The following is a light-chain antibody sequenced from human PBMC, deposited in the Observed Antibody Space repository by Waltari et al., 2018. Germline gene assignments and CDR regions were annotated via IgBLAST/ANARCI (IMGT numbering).Light chain of an antibody. CDR2: GDN. CDR1: SNHVGRYDF. V-gene: IGLV2-23*01. Sequence: QSALTQPASVSGSPGQSITISCTGISNHVGRYDFVSWYQQHPDRAPKAVISGDNKRPSGVPNRFSASNSGNTASLTISGLQAEDEAHYYCSSYAGLGPVLFGGGTKLTV. CDR3: SSYAGLGPVL. J-gene: IGLJ2*01.